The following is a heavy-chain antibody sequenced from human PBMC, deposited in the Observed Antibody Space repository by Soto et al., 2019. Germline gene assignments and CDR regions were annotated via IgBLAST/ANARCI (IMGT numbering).Heavy chain of an antibody. CDR2: IIPILGIA. Sequence: QVPLVQSGAEVKKPGSSVKVSCKASGGTFSSYPISWVRQAPGQGLEWMGRIIPILGIANYERKFQGRVTITADKSTSTAYVGLSSLRSEDTAVYYCASESPAGCSGGSCPADYWGQGTLVTVSS. CDR1: GGTFSSYP. D-gene: IGHD2-15*01. CDR3: ASESPAGCSGGSCPADY. V-gene: IGHV1-69*02. J-gene: IGHJ4*02.